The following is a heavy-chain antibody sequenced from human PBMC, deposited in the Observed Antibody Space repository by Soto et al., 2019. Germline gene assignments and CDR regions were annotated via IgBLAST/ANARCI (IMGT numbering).Heavy chain of an antibody. CDR2: IHSSGNT. CDR3: ARAGPYSSGNN. Sequence: QVQLQESGPGLVDPLGTLSLTCDVSGTSVSGANWWGWVRQPPGKGLEWIGEIHSSGNTDYNPSLKCRVTVSRDMSKNEFTLKLTSVTAAVTAVYYCARAGPYSSGNNWGQGSLVTVSS. J-gene: IGHJ4*02. V-gene: IGHV4-4*02. CDR1: GTSVSGANW. D-gene: IGHD3-22*01.